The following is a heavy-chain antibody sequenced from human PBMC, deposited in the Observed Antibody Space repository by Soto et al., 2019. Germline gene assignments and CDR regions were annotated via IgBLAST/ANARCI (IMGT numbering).Heavy chain of an antibody. CDR1: GFTFNTYA. Sequence: QVQLVESGGGVVQPGRSLRLSCAASGFTFNTYAMHWVRQAPGKGLEWVAVISYDGSNKYYADSVKDRFTISRDNSKNTLYLQMNSLRAEDTAIYYCARRYKDGRRDCIITSCLFDPWGQGTLVTVSS. J-gene: IGHJ5*02. CDR2: ISYDGSNK. CDR3: ARRYKDGRRDCIITSCLFDP. V-gene: IGHV3-30-3*01. D-gene: IGHD2-2*01.